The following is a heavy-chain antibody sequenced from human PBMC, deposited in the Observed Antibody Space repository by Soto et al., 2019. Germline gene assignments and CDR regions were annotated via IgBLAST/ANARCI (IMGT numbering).Heavy chain of an antibody. Sequence: QVLLVESGGGVVQPGRSLRLSCAASGFTFRSYGMHWVRQAPGKGLEWVAVILYDGSNKYYADSVKGRFTISRDNSKKTLYLQMNSLRPEDTAVYYCACWGPAAGLGNDAFEKWGQGTMVTVSS. CDR3: ACWGPAAGLGNDAFEK. J-gene: IGHJ3*02. CDR2: ILYDGSNK. CDR1: GFTFRSYG. D-gene: IGHD6-13*01. V-gene: IGHV3-30*03.